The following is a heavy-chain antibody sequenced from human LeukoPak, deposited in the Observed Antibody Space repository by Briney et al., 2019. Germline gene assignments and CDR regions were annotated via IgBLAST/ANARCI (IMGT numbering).Heavy chain of an antibody. D-gene: IGHD3-9*01. CDR1: GFTFSSYS. J-gene: IGHJ4*02. Sequence: GGSLRLSCAASGFTFSSYSMNWVRQAPGKGLEWVSYISSSSSTIYYADSVKGRFTISRGNAKNSLYLQMNSLRAEDTAVYYCARGDSDYDILTGYYNVIGYWGQGTLVTVSS. CDR3: ARGDSDYDILTGYYNVIGY. V-gene: IGHV3-48*01. CDR2: ISSSSSTI.